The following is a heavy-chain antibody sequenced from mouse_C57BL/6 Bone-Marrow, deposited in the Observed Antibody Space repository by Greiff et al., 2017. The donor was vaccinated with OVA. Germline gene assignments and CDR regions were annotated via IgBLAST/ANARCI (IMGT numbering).Heavy chain of an antibody. J-gene: IGHJ3*01. Sequence: VQVQQPGSELVKPGASVKLSCKASGYTFTSYWMHWVKQRPGQGLEWIGNINPSNGGTNYNENVKSQVTLNGDNSSSTAYMQLSSLKSEDSAVYYCARGDLLWLRRWFAYWGQGTLVTVSA. V-gene: IGHV1-53*01. CDR1: GYTFTSYW. CDR3: ARGDLLWLRRWFAY. CDR2: INPSNGGT. D-gene: IGHD2-2*01.